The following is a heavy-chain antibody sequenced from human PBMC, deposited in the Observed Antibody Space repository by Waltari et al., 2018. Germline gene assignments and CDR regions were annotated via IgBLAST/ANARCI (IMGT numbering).Heavy chain of an antibody. D-gene: IGHD3-22*01. Sequence: QVQLQESGPGLVKPSQTLSLTCTVSGGSISSGSYYWSWIRQPAGKGLEWIGYIYTSGSTNYNPSLKSRVTISVDTSKNQFSLKLSSVTAADTAVYYCARGSYDSSGYYRFDYWGQGTLVIVSS. J-gene: IGHJ4*02. CDR2: IYTSGST. V-gene: IGHV4-61*09. CDR3: ARGSYDSSGYYRFDY. CDR1: GGSISSGSYY.